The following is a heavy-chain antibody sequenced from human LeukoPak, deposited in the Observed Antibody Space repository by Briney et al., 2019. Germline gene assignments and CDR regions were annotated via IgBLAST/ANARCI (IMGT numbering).Heavy chain of an antibody. Sequence: SETLSLTCTVSGGSISSSTYYWGWIRQPPGKGLAWIGSISYTGITYYNPSLKSRVTISVDTSKNQFSLKLSSVTAADTAVYYCARGDYCSSTSCYNWFDPWGQGTLVTVSS. J-gene: IGHJ5*02. D-gene: IGHD2-2*01. CDR2: ISYTGIT. V-gene: IGHV4-39*07. CDR3: ARGDYCSSTSCYNWFDP. CDR1: GGSISSSTYY.